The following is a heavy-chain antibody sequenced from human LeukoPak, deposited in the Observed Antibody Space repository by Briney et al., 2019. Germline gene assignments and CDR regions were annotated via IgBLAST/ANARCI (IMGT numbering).Heavy chain of an antibody. CDR1: GFSFDYYA. D-gene: IGHD7-27*01. CDR2: ISWNSGCI. Sequence: GGSLRLSCAASGFSFDYYAIHWVRQATGKGLEWVSGISWNSGCIVYADSVKGRFTISRNNAKHSLYLQMNSLRAEDTALYHCAKNWGTFSWYFDLWGRGTLVTVSS. V-gene: IGHV3-9*01. J-gene: IGHJ2*01. CDR3: AKNWGTFSWYFDL.